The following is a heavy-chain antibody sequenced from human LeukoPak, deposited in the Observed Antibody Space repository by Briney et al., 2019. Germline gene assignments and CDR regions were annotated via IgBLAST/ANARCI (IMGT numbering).Heavy chain of an antibody. D-gene: IGHD6-19*01. V-gene: IGHV3-20*04. CDR2: INWNGGST. Sequence: PGGSLKLSCTASGFTFDDYGMSWVRQAPGKGLEWVSGINWNGGSTGYADSAKGRFTISRDNAKNSLYLQMNSLRAEDTALYYCARDSSGGLDYWGQGTLVTVSS. CDR1: GFTFDDYG. J-gene: IGHJ4*02. CDR3: ARDSSGGLDY.